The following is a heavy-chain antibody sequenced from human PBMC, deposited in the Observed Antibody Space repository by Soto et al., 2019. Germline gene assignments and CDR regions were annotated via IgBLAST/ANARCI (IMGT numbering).Heavy chain of an antibody. V-gene: IGHV1-69*13. D-gene: IGHD3-10*01. Sequence: SVKVSCKASGDTFSGYPINWVRQAPGEGLEWMGRIIPVFGTTNDAQRFEGRVTFTADESTNTAYMELRGLLSDDTAVYYCARDGGFGELKYWGPGTLVTVSS. J-gene: IGHJ4*02. CDR3: ARDGGFGELKY. CDR1: GDTFSGYP. CDR2: IIPVFGTT.